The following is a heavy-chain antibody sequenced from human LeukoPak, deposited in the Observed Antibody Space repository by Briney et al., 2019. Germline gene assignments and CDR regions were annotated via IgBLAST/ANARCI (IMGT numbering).Heavy chain of an antibody. CDR2: INPSGGSI. CDR3: ARFPNTAMVMGLEYYYYGMDV. V-gene: IGHV1-46*01. J-gene: IGHJ6*02. Sequence: AASVKVSCKASGYTFTSYYMHWVRQAPGQGLEWMGIINPSGGSISYAQKFQGRVTMTRDTSTSTVYMELSSLRSEDTAVYYCARFPNTAMVMGLEYYYYGMDVWGQGTTVTVSS. D-gene: IGHD5-18*01. CDR1: GYTFTSYY.